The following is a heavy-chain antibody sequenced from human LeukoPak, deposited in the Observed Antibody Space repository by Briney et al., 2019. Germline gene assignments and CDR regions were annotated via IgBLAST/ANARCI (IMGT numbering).Heavy chain of an antibody. J-gene: IGHJ4*02. D-gene: IGHD6-13*01. CDR1: GFTFSDYY. CDR2: ISSSSSTI. V-gene: IGHV3-11*04. CDR3: ARQLYAAAADY. Sequence: GGSLRLSCAASGFTFSDYYMSWIRQAPGKGLEWVSYISSSSSTIYYADSVKGRSTISRDNAKNSLYLQMNSLRAEDTAVYYCARQLYAAAADYWGQGTLVTVSS.